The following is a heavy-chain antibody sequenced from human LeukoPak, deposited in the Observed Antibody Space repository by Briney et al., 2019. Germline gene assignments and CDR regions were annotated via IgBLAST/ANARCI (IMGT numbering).Heavy chain of an antibody. CDR3: ARRQLAPDAFDI. V-gene: IGHV3-21*01. CDR2: ISSSSSYI. CDR1: GFTFSSYS. Sequence: PGGSLRLSCAASGFTFSSYSMNWVRQAPGKGLEWVSSISSSSSYIYYADSVKGRFTISRDNAKNSLYLQMNSLRAEDTAVYYCARRQLAPDAFDIWGQGTMVTVSS. J-gene: IGHJ3*02. D-gene: IGHD6-6*01.